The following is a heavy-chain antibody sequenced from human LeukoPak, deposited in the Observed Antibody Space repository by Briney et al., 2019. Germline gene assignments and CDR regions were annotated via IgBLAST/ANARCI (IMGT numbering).Heavy chain of an antibody. V-gene: IGHV3-11*04. D-gene: IGHD3-10*01. Sequence: PGGSLRLSCAASGFTFSDYYMSWIRQAPGKGLEWVSYISSSGSTIYYADSVKGRFTISRDNAKNSLYLQMNSLRAEDTAVYYCARDVLGSRSYDSFDPWGQGTLVTVSS. J-gene: IGHJ5*02. CDR3: ARDVLGSRSYDSFDP. CDR1: GFTFSDYY. CDR2: ISSSGSTI.